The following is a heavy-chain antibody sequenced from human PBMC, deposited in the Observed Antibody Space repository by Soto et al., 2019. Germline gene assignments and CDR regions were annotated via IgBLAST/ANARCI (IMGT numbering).Heavy chain of an antibody. D-gene: IGHD3-22*01. CDR1: GGSISNSSYY. CDR3: ARAYYDSSGYYLSDY. J-gene: IGHJ4*02. Sequence: PSETLSLTCTVSGGSISNSSYYWGWIRQPPGKGLEWIGSIYYSGSTYYNPSLKSRVTISVDTSKNQFSLKLSSVTAADTAVYYCARAYYDSSGYYLSDYWGQGTLVTVSS. CDR2: IYYSGST. V-gene: IGHV4-39*07.